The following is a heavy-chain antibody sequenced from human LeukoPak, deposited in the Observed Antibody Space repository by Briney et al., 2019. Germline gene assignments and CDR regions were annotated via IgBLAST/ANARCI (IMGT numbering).Heavy chain of an antibody. CDR2: IWYDGSNK. CDR1: GFTFSSYG. Sequence: PGGSLRLSCAASGFTFSSYGMHWVRQAPGKGLEWVAVIWYDGSNKYYADSVKGRFTISRDNSKNTLYLQMNSLRAEDTAVYYCARDKRRSYDTSGYPDYWGQGTLVTVSS. J-gene: IGHJ4*02. D-gene: IGHD3-22*01. V-gene: IGHV3-33*01. CDR3: ARDKRRSYDTSGYPDY.